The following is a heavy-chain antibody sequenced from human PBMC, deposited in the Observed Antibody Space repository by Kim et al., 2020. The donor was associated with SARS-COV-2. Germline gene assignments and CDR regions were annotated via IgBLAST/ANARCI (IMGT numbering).Heavy chain of an antibody. CDR1: GGSISSSSGY. J-gene: IGHJ5*02. D-gene: IGHD2-8*02. V-gene: IGHV4-39*07. CDR3: AREPRNIVLVVDNWFDP. Sequence: SETLSLTCSVSGGSISSSSGYWGWIRQPPGKGLEWIGSVYFSGSTYYNPSLKSRVTISVDTSKNQFSLKLRSVTAADTAVYYCAREPRNIVLVVDNWFDP. CDR2: VYFSGST.